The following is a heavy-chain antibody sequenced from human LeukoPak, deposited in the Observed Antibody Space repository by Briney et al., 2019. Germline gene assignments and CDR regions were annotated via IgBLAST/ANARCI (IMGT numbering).Heavy chain of an antibody. Sequence: PGGSLRLSCAASGFTFSSYSMNWVRQAPGKGLEWVSSVSSSSSYIYYADSVKGRFTISRDNAKNSLYLQMNSLRAEDTAVYYCARDRGYSYGLGYWGQGTLVTVSS. CDR3: ARDRGYSYGLGY. V-gene: IGHV3-21*01. D-gene: IGHD5-18*01. CDR2: VSSSSSYI. CDR1: GFTFSSYS. J-gene: IGHJ4*02.